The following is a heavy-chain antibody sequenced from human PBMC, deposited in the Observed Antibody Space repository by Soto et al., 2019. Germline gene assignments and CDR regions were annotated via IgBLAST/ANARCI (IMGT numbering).Heavy chain of an antibody. J-gene: IGHJ4*02. Sequence: QVQLVESGGGVVQPGRSLRLSCAASGFTFSSYAMHWVRQAPGKGLEWVAVISYDGSNKYYAESVKGRFTISRDNSKNTLYLQMNSLRAEDTAVYYCARDLGSSYDYWGQGTLVTVSS. V-gene: IGHV3-30-3*01. D-gene: IGHD6-13*01. CDR2: ISYDGSNK. CDR1: GFTFSSYA. CDR3: ARDLGSSYDY.